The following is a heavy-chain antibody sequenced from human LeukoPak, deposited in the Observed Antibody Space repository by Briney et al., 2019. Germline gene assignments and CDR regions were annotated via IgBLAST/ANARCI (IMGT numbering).Heavy chain of an antibody. D-gene: IGHD3-22*01. CDR3: ATILGYYDPNTYWYFDL. CDR2: IIPIFGTA. Sequence: SVKVSCKASGGTFSSYAISWVRQAPGQGLEWMGGIIPIFGTANYAQKFQGRVTITADKSTSTAYMELSSLRSEDTAVYYCATILGYYDPNTYWYFDLWGRGTLVTVSS. CDR1: GGTFSSYA. J-gene: IGHJ2*01. V-gene: IGHV1-69*06.